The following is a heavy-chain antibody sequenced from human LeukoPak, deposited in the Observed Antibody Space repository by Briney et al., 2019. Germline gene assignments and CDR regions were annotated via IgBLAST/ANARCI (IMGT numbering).Heavy chain of an antibody. CDR2: FSRSGPDT. J-gene: IGHJ4*02. Sequence: SGGSLRHSCAASGFTFVSSAMSWVREAPGKGPEWVSTFSRSGPDTYYADSVKGRFTIFRDNSKNTQYLQMNSLRAEDTAVYYCAKGSLGSWYYFDYWGQGTLVTVSS. V-gene: IGHV3-23*01. CDR1: GFTFVSSA. D-gene: IGHD6-13*01. CDR3: AKGSLGSWYYFDY.